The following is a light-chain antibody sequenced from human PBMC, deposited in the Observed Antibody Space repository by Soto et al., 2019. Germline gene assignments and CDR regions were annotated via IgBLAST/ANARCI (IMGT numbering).Light chain of an antibody. CDR1: QSLRNY. V-gene: IGKV3-11*01. CDR3: QQRSDWPPS. J-gene: IGKJ5*01. CDR2: DAS. Sequence: VLTQSPATLSLYPGDTATLSCRATQSLRNYLAWYQQKLGQAPRLLIYDASKRATGIPARFSGSGSGTDFTLTISSLEPEDFAVYLCQQRSDWPPSFGQGRRLAIK.